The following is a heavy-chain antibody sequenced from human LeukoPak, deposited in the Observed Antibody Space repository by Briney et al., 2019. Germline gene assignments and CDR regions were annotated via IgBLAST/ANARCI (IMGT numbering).Heavy chain of an antibody. CDR2: ISSSSSYI. CDR1: GFIFSSYS. CDR3: ARDGFIVATITDYYYYGMDV. J-gene: IGHJ6*02. D-gene: IGHD5-12*01. V-gene: IGHV3-21*01. Sequence: PGGSLRLSCAASGFIFSSYSMNWVRQAPGKGLEWVSSISSSSSYIYYADSVKGRFTISRDNAKNSLYLQMNSLRAEDTAVYYCARDGFIVATITDYYYYGMDVWGQGTTVTVSS.